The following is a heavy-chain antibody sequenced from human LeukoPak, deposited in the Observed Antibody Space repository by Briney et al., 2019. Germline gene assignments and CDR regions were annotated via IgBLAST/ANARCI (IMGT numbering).Heavy chain of an antibody. D-gene: IGHD2-2*02. CDR3: ARVGYCSSTSCHTPGDYYYYYYMDV. Sequence: SVKVSCKASGGTFSSYAISWVRQAPGQGLEWMGGIIPIFGTANYAQKFQGRVTITADESTSTAYMELSSLRSEDTAVYYCARVGYCSSTSCHTPGDYYYYYYMDVWGKGTTVTVSS. J-gene: IGHJ6*03. CDR1: GGTFSSYA. CDR2: IIPIFGTA. V-gene: IGHV1-69*13.